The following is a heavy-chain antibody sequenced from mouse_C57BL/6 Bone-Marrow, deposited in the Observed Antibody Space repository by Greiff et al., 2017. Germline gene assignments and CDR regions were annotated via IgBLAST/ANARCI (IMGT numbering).Heavy chain of an antibody. J-gene: IGHJ2*01. V-gene: IGHV1-69*01. Sequence: QVQLQQPGAELVMPGASVKLSCKASGYTFTSYWMHWVKQRPGQGLEWIGEIDPSDSYTNYNQKFKGKSTLTVDKSSSTAYMQLSSLTSEDSAVYYCARRTPYNYGSPEYWGQGTTLTVSS. CDR1: GYTFTSYW. CDR3: ARRTPYNYGSPEY. CDR2: IDPSDSYT. D-gene: IGHD1-1*01.